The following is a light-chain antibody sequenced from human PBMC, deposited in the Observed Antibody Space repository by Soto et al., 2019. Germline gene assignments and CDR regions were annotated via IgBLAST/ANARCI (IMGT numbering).Light chain of an antibody. Sequence: DIQMTQSPSTLSASVGDRVTITCRASQSISYWLAWYQQRPRKAPTLLIFGASSLESGVPSRFSGSGSGTEFTLTISSLQPDDFATYYCHQYATSSPTVGQGTKLEIK. CDR2: GAS. CDR3: HQYATSSPT. CDR1: QSISYW. V-gene: IGKV1-5*01. J-gene: IGKJ2*01.